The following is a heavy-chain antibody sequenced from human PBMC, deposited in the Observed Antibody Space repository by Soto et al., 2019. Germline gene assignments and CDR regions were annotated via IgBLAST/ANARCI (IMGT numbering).Heavy chain of an antibody. V-gene: IGHV3-74*01. CDR3: VSRWELNYYYGMDV. Sequence: EVQLVESGGGLVQPGGSLRLSCAASGFTFSSYWMHWVRQAPGKGLVWVSRINSDGSSTSYADSVKGRFTISRDNAKNTLYLQMNRLRAEDTAVYYCVSRWELNYYYGMDVWGQGTTVTVSS. CDR1: GFTFSSYW. CDR2: INSDGSST. J-gene: IGHJ6*02. D-gene: IGHD1-26*01.